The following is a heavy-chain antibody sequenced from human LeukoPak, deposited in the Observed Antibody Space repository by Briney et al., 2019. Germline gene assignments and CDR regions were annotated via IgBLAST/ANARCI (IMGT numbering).Heavy chain of an antibody. CDR3: ARAVAAAGMVAFDI. Sequence: ASVKVYCKATGYTFTRYDINWVRQATGQGLEWMGWMNPNSGNTGYAQKFQGRVTMTRNTSISTAYMELSSLRSGDTAVYYCARAVAAAGMVAFDIWGQGTMVTVSS. J-gene: IGHJ3*02. D-gene: IGHD6-13*01. CDR2: MNPNSGNT. V-gene: IGHV1-8*01. CDR1: GYTFTRYD.